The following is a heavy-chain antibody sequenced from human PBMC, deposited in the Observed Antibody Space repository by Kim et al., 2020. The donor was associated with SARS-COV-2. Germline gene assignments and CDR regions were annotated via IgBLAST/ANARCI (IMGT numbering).Heavy chain of an antibody. CDR2: IKSKTDGGTT. CDR3: TTGITMVRALAAPNDY. V-gene: IGHV3-15*01. CDR1: GFTFSNAW. J-gene: IGHJ4*02. D-gene: IGHD3-10*01. Sequence: GGSLRLSCAASGFTFSNAWMSWVRQAPGKGLEWVGRIKSKTDGGTTDYAAPVKGRFTISRDDSKNTLYLQMNSLKTEDTAVYYCTTGITMVRALAAPNDYWGQGTLVTVSS.